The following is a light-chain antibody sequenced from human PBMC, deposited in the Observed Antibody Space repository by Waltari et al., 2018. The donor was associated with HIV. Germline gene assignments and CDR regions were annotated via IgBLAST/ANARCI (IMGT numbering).Light chain of an antibody. V-gene: IGLV1-40*01. CDR3: QSYDISLTGLWV. CDR1: ASNIRAGFV. Sequence: SVLTQPPSVSGAPGQSVSISCSGNASNIRAGFVVHSYRQSPGTAPKLVIFGDTVRPSGITDRFSGSRSLNSVSLDISGLRAEDAGDYYCQSYDISLTGLWVFGGGTKLTVL. CDR2: GDT. J-gene: IGLJ3*02.